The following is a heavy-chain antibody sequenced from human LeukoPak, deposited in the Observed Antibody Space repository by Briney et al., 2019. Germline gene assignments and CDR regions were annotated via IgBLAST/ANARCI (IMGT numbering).Heavy chain of an antibody. Sequence: GRSLRLSCAASGFTFSSYAMHWVRQAPGKGLEWVAVISYDGSNKYYADSVKGRFTISRDNSKNTLYLQMNSLRAEDTAVYYCAKGPANYYDSSGYYPEYFQHWGQGTLVTVSS. J-gene: IGHJ1*01. CDR3: AKGPANYYDSSGYYPEYFQH. D-gene: IGHD3-22*01. CDR1: GFTFSSYA. V-gene: IGHV3-30*04. CDR2: ISYDGSNK.